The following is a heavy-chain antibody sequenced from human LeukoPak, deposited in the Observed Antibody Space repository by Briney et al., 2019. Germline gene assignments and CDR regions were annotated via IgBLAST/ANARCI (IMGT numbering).Heavy chain of an antibody. J-gene: IGHJ4*02. CDR1: GGSISSGGYY. CDR3: ARQSSGYYPFIDY. V-gene: IGHV4-61*08. D-gene: IGHD3-22*01. CDR2: IYYSGST. Sequence: SQTLSLTCTVSGGSISSGGYYWSWIRQPPGKGLEWIGYIYYSGSTNYNPSLKSRVTISVDTSKNQFSLKLSSVTAADTAVYYCARQSSGYYPFIDYWGQGTLVTVSS.